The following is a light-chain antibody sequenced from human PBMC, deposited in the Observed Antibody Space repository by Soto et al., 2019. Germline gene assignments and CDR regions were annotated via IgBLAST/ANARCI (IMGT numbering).Light chain of an antibody. V-gene: IGLV1-40*01. Sequence: QSVLTQPPSVSGAPGQRVTISCTGSSSSVGAGYDVHWYQHLPGTAPKLLIFGNTNRPSGVPDRFSGSKSGTSVSLAITGLQAEDEGDYYCQSDDNILSAVVFGGGTKVTVL. J-gene: IGLJ2*01. CDR3: QSDDNILSAVV. CDR1: SSSVGAGYD. CDR2: GNT.